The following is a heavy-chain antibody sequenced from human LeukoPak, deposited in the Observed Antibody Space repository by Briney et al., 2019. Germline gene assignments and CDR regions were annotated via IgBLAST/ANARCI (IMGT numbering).Heavy chain of an antibody. V-gene: IGHV3-21*01. CDR3: ASDTDSRNWNGLFDH. J-gene: IGHJ4*02. D-gene: IGHD6-13*01. Sequence: GGSLRLSCAASGFTFSSYNMNWVRQAPGKGLEWVSSITSSTNYIYYADSVKGRFTISRDDAKDSLFLQMNSLRAEDTAVYYCASDTDSRNWNGLFDHWGQGTLVTVSS. CDR2: ITSSTNYI. CDR1: GFTFSSYN.